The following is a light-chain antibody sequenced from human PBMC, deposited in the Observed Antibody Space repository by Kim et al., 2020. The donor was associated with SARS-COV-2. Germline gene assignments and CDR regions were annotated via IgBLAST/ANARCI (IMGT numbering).Light chain of an antibody. CDR3: SSYAGINNPFV. CDR1: NNDVVDYNY. J-gene: IGLJ1*01. Sequence: QSALTQPPSASGSPGQSVAISCTGANNDVVDYNYVSWYQQHPGKAPKLVIYVVNKRPSGVPDRFSGSKSSNTASLTVSGLQPEDEADYYCSSYAGINNPFVFGTGTKVTVL. V-gene: IGLV2-8*01. CDR2: VVN.